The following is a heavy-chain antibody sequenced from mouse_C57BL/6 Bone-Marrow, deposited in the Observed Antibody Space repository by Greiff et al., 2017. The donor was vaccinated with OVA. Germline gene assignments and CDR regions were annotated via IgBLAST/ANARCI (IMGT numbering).Heavy chain of an antibody. D-gene: IGHD1-1*01. V-gene: IGHV1-64*01. CDR1: VYTFTSYW. CDR2: IHPNSGST. Sequence: QVQLQQPGAELVKPGASVKLSCKASVYTFTSYWMHWVKQRPGQGLEWIGMIHPNSGSTNYNEKFKSKATLTVDKSSSTAYMQLSSLTSEDSAVYYCARYPLLLRSPYYFDYWGQGTTLTVSS. CDR3: ARYPLLLRSPYYFDY. J-gene: IGHJ2*01.